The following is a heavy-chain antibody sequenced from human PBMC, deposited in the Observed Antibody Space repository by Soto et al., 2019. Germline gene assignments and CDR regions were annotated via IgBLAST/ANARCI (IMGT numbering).Heavy chain of an antibody. J-gene: IGHJ3*02. Sequence: QVQLQESGPGLVKPSGTLSLTCAVSSGSISSSNWWSWVRQPPGKGLEWIGEIYHSGSTNYNPSLKSRVNISVDKSKNPFSLKLSSVTAADTAVYYCASSFKGYYGSGNAFDIWGQGTMVTVSS. CDR1: SGSISSSNW. D-gene: IGHD3-10*01. CDR3: ASSFKGYYGSGNAFDI. V-gene: IGHV4-4*02. CDR2: IYHSGST.